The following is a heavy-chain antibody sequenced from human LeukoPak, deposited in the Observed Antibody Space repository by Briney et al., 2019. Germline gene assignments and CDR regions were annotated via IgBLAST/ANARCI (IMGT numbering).Heavy chain of an antibody. CDR2: VYSTGST. Sequence: SGTLSLTCNVSGGSIGNNYWTWIRQPPGKGLEWIGYVYSTGSTNYNPSLKSRVTISVDTSKNQFSLKLSSVTAADTVVYYCARHVESSGYYYYFDYWGQGTLVTVSS. V-gene: IGHV4-59*08. J-gene: IGHJ4*02. D-gene: IGHD3-22*01. CDR3: ARHVESSGYYYYFDY. CDR1: GGSIGNNY.